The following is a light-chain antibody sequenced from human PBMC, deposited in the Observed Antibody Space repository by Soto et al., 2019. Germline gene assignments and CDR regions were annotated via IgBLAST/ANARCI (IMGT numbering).Light chain of an antibody. CDR2: WAS. J-gene: IGKJ2*01. V-gene: IGKV4-1*01. CDR1: QSVLDSSNNKNS. Sequence: DIVMTQSPDSLAVSLGERATINCKSSQSVLDSSNNKNSLTWYQQKPGQPPKLLIYWASTRESGVPDRFSGSGSGTDFTLTISSLQAEGVAVYYCQHYYSAPTFRQGTKLEIK. CDR3: QHYYSAPT.